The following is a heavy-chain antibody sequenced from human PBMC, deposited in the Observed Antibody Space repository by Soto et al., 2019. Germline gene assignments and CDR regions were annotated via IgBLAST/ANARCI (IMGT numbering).Heavy chain of an antibody. CDR2: ISSSSSYI. CDR3: DRGFEDILHGSYSFDF. Sequence: GGSLRLSCAASGFTFSSYSMNWVRQAPGKGLEWVSSISSSSSYIYYADSVKGRFTISRDNAKNSLYLQMNSLRAEDTAVYYCDRGFEDILHGSYSFDFWGQGTLVTVSS. J-gene: IGHJ4*02. V-gene: IGHV3-21*01. D-gene: IGHD3-9*01. CDR1: GFTFSSYS.